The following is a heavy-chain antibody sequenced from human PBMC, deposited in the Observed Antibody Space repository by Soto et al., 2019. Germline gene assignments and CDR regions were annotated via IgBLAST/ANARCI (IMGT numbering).Heavy chain of an antibody. Sequence: QITLKESGPTLVKPTQTLTLTCTFSGFSLSTSGVGVGWIRQPPGKALEWLALIYWDDDKRYSPSLKSRLTITKXTSXNXEVLTMTNMDPVDTATYYCAHSQPPYSSSWENWFDPWGQGTLVTVSS. D-gene: IGHD6-13*01. CDR1: GFSLSTSGVG. CDR2: IYWDDDK. J-gene: IGHJ5*02. CDR3: AHSQPPYSSSWENWFDP. V-gene: IGHV2-5*02.